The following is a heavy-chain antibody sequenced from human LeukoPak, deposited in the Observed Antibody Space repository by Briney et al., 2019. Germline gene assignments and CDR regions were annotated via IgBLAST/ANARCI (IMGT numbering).Heavy chain of an antibody. Sequence: GGSLRLSCAASGFTFSSYEMNWVRQAPGKGLEWVSYISSSGSTIYYADSVKGRFTISRDNAKNSLYLQMNSLRAEDTAVYYCARAEPCIAVAGTFYYYYGMDVWGEGTTVTVSS. CDR2: ISSSGSTI. J-gene: IGHJ6*04. CDR3: ARAEPCIAVAGTFYYYYGMDV. V-gene: IGHV3-48*03. D-gene: IGHD6-19*01. CDR1: GFTFSSYE.